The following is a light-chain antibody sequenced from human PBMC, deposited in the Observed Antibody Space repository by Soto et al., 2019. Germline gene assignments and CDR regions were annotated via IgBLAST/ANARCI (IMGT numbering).Light chain of an antibody. CDR3: MHALQTPWT. Sequence: IVMAQSPLSLPVTTGEPAPISCRSSQSLLHSNGYNYLDCYLQKSGQSPQLLIYLGSKRASGVPDRFSGSGSGTSLTLTISRVEVEDVGVYYCMHALQTPWTFWQGSKLEVK. CDR1: QSLLHSNGYNY. J-gene: IGKJ1*01. CDR2: LGS. V-gene: IGKV2-28*01.